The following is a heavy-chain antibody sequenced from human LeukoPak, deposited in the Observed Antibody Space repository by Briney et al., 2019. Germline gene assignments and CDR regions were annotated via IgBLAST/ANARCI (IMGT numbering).Heavy chain of an antibody. CDR3: ARAGEVRDGYKGAFDY. CDR1: GGSIRSNY. CDR2: IYNTGST. D-gene: IGHD5-24*01. J-gene: IGHJ4*02. Sequence: KPSETLSLTCTVSGGSIRSNYWNWIRQPPGKGLEWIGDIYNTGSTVYNPSLKSRVTISVDTSKNQFSLQLSSVTAADTAVYYCARAGEVRDGYKGAFDYWGQGTLVTVSS. V-gene: IGHV4-59*01.